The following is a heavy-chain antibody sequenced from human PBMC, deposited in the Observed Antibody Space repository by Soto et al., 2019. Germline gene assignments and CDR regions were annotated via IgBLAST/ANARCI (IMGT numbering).Heavy chain of an antibody. CDR2: IYYSGNT. D-gene: IGHD6-13*01. CDR3: ASIAAPGTTHFDF. Sequence: PSETLSLTCTVSGGSLGRSSYYWGWIRQSTGQELEWIGNIYYSGNTFYNPSLKSRVTISVDTSKNQFYLHLSSVTAADTAIFYCASIAAPGTTHFDFWGQGTLVTVSS. V-gene: IGHV4-39*01. CDR1: GGSLGRSSYY. J-gene: IGHJ4*02.